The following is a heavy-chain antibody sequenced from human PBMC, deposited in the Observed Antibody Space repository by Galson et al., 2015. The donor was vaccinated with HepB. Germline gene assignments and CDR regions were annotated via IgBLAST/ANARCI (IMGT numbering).Heavy chain of an antibody. V-gene: IGHV1-69*04. CDR3: AREYCSSTSCARGFRWFDP. J-gene: IGHJ5*02. CDR1: GGTFSSYA. CDR2: IIPILGIA. D-gene: IGHD2-2*01. Sequence: SVKVSCKASGGTFSSYAISWVRQAPGQGLEWMGRIIPILGIANYAQKFQGRVTITADKSTSTAYMELSSLRSEDTAVYYCAREYCSSTSCARGFRWFDPWGQGTLVTVSS.